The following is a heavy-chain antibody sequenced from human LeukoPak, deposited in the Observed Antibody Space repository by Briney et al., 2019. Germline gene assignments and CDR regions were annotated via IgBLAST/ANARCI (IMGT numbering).Heavy chain of an antibody. Sequence: GGSLRLSCAASGFTFSSYAMSCVRQAPGKRLECVSAISGSGGSTYYADSVKGRFAISRDNSKNTLYLQMNSLRAEDTAVYYCAKDHMVVVVLGAFDIWGQGTMVTVSS. CDR1: GFTFSSYA. D-gene: IGHD2-15*01. CDR2: ISGSGGST. CDR3: AKDHMVVVVLGAFDI. J-gene: IGHJ3*02. V-gene: IGHV3-23*01.